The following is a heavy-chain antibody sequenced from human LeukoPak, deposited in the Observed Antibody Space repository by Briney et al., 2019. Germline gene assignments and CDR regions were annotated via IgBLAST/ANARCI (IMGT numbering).Heavy chain of an antibody. CDR1: GGSFSDYY. CDR3: ARVVGNTNFDS. J-gene: IGHJ4*02. CDR2: INHSGRN. V-gene: IGHV4-34*01. D-gene: IGHD2-21*01. Sequence: SETLSLTCAVYGGSFSDYYWSWIRQPPGKGLEWIGEINHSGRNNYNPSLKSRVTISVDTSKNQFSLKLSSVTAADTAIYYCARVVGNTNFDSWGQGALVTVSS.